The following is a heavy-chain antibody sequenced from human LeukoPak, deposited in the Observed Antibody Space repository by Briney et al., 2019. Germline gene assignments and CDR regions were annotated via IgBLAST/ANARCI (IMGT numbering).Heavy chain of an antibody. D-gene: IGHD3-22*01. CDR3: AREWYDSSGYFDY. CDR1: GFTFSSYA. V-gene: IGHV3-30-3*01. Sequence: GSLRLSCAASGFTFSSYAMHWVRQAPGKGLEWVAVISYDGSNKYYADSVKGRFTISRDNSKNTLYLQMNSLRAEDTAVYYCAREWYDSSGYFDYWGQGTLVTVSS. J-gene: IGHJ4*02. CDR2: ISYDGSNK.